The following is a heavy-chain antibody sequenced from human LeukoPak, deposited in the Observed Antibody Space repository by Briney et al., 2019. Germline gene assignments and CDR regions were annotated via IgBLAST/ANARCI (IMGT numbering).Heavy chain of an antibody. CDR2: INHDSGGT. Sequence: ASVKVSCMASGYTFTGHFMHWVRQAPGQGLVWMGSINHDSGGTAYAQKFQGRVTMTRHPSIRTAYMEWSRLRSDDPAVYYCARVVDSSSRYYFDYWGQGTLVTVSS. V-gene: IGHV1-2*02. J-gene: IGHJ4*02. CDR3: ARVVDSSSRYYFDY. CDR1: GYTFTGHF. D-gene: IGHD6-13*01.